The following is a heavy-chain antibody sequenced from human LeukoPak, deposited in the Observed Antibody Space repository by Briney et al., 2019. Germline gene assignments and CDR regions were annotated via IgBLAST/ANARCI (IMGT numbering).Heavy chain of an antibody. CDR1: GYTFTDYY. CDR2: INPDSGDT. J-gene: IGHJ4*02. D-gene: IGHD3-16*01. CDR3: AKENIIGGIVDGEDY. Sequence: ASVKVSCKASGYTFTDYYMHWVRQAPGQGLEWMGWINPDSGDTYYAQKFQGSITMTRDTSITTVYMKLTRLTSDDTAVYYCAKENIIGGIVDGEDYWGQGTLVTVSS. V-gene: IGHV1-2*02.